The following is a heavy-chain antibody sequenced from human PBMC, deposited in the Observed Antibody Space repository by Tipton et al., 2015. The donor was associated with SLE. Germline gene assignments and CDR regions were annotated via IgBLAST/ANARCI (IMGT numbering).Heavy chain of an antibody. Sequence: SLRLSCAASGFTFSNYWMTWVRQAPGKGLEWVANMKQDGSERYSVESVKGRFTISRDNAKNSLYLQMNSLRVEDTAVYFCARTKHIVVIPSDSNFYLDFWGRGTLVTVSS. CDR2: MKQDGSER. V-gene: IGHV3-7*01. J-gene: IGHJ4*02. D-gene: IGHD2-2*01. CDR1: GFTFSNYW. CDR3: ARTKHIVVIPSDSNFYLDF.